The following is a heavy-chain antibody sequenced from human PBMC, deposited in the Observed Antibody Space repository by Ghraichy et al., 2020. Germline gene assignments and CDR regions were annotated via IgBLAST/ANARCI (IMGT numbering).Heavy chain of an antibody. CDR3: AKDSGSYPPYTFDY. CDR1: AFTFSSYA. CDR2: IRYDGSNK. D-gene: IGHD1-26*01. Sequence: LSLTCAASAFTFSSYAMHWVRQAPGKGLEWVAFIRYDGSNKYYADSVKGRFTISRDNSKNTLYLQMNSLRAEDTAVYYCAKDSGSYPPYTFDYWGQGTLVTDSS. V-gene: IGHV3-30*02. J-gene: IGHJ4*02.